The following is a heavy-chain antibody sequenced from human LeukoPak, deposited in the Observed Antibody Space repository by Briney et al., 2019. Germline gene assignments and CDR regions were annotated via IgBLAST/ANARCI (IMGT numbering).Heavy chain of an antibody. D-gene: IGHD2-21*01. Sequence: ASVKVSCKTSGYSFTDYYMHWVRQAPGQGLEWMGWINPNSGGTSSAQKFQGRVTMTKDTSISTVYMEVSWLTSDDTAIYYCARADRLHGGPYLIGPWGQGTLVTVSS. V-gene: IGHV1-2*02. CDR2: INPNSGGT. CDR1: GYSFTDYY. J-gene: IGHJ5*02. CDR3: ARADRLHGGPYLIGP.